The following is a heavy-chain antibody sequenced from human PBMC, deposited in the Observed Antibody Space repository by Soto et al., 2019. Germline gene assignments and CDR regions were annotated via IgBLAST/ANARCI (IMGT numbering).Heavy chain of an antibody. V-gene: IGHV4-31*01. Sequence: QVQLQESGPGLVKPSQTLSLTCTVSGGSISSGGYYWTWIRQHPGKGLEWIGYGYYSGSTYYNPSPKSQITISVYTSKNRFSPRLSSVTAADTAVYYCACAGIGEPALNYWGQGAPVTVSS. J-gene: IGHJ4*02. CDR1: GGSISSGGYY. CDR3: ACAGIGEPALNY. D-gene: IGHD2-15*01. CDR2: GYYSGST.